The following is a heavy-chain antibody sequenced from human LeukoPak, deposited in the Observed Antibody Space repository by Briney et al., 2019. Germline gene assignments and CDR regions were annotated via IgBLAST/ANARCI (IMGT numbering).Heavy chain of an antibody. J-gene: IGHJ3*02. V-gene: IGHV3-11*04. Sequence: GGSLRLSCAASGFTFSDFYMSWLRQAPGEGLEWVSYISSSGRTIYYADSVKGRFTISRDNAKNSLYLQMNSLRAEDTAVYYCARARPTYDAFDIWGQGTMVTVSS. D-gene: IGHD6-6*01. CDR1: GFTFSDFY. CDR3: ARARPTYDAFDI. CDR2: ISSSGRTI.